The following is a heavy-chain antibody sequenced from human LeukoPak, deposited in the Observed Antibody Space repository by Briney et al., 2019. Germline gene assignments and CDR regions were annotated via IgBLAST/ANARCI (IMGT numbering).Heavy chain of an antibody. V-gene: IGHV3-21*01. J-gene: IGHJ4*01. D-gene: IGHD2-21*02. CDR1: GFTFSSYT. Sequence: GGSLRLSCAASGFTFSSYTMNWVRQAPGRGLEWVSSIAGSSGYISYADSVKGRFTISRDNAKKSLYLQMTSLAAEDTAVYYCARDRGAYCGGDCYLGFNYWGRGTLVTVSS. CDR2: IAGSSGYI. CDR3: ARDRGAYCGGDCYLGFNY.